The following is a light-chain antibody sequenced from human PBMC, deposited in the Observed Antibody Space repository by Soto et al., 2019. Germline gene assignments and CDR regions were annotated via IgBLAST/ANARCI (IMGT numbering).Light chain of an antibody. CDR1: QSVSSY. V-gene: IGKV3-11*01. Sequence: VLTQSPATLSLSPGERATLSCRASQSVSSYLAWYQQKPGQAPRLLYYDASNRATGIPARFSGSGSGTDFNLTISSLEPEDFAIYYCQQRQYWPPITFGQGTRLEIK. CDR2: DAS. J-gene: IGKJ5*01. CDR3: QQRQYWPPIT.